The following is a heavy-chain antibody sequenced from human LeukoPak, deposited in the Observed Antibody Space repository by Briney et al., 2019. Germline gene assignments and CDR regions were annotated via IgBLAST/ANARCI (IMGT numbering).Heavy chain of an antibody. D-gene: IGHD3-3*01. Sequence: SETLSLTCTVSGGSISSYYWSWIRQPAGKGLEWIGRIYTSGSTNYNPSLKSRVTMSVDTSKNQFSLKLSSVTAADTAVYYCARDRGITVFGVVMDVWGKGTTVTVSS. J-gene: IGHJ6*04. V-gene: IGHV4-4*07. CDR2: IYTSGST. CDR3: ARDRGITVFGVVMDV. CDR1: GGSISSYY.